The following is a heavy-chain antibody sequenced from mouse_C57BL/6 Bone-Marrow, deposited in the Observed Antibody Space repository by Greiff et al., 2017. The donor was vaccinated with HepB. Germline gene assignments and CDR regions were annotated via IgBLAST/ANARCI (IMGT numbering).Heavy chain of an antibody. CDR3: ARLGHYYGSSPYYAMDY. D-gene: IGHD1-1*01. V-gene: IGHV1-66*01. J-gene: IGHJ4*01. Sequence: VQLQQSGPELVKPGASVKISCKASGYSFTSYYIHWVKQRPGQGLEWIGWVYPGSGNTKYNEKFKGKATLTADTSSSTAYMQLSSLTSEDSAVYYSARLGHYYGSSPYYAMDYWGQGTSVTVSS. CDR2: VYPGSGNT. CDR1: GYSFTSYY.